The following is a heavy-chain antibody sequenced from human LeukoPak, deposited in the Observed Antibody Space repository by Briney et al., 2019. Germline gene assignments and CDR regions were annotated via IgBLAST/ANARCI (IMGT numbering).Heavy chain of an antibody. J-gene: IGHJ4*02. Sequence: GGSLRLSCVGSGFIVSSNYMNWVRQAPGRGLDWVSVIYSDGRTFYADSVKGRFTSSRDNSKNTVDLQMNNLGADDTAVYHCARGAFDWGQGTLVTVSS. V-gene: IGHV3-53*01. CDR1: GFIVSSNY. CDR2: IYSDGRT. CDR3: ARGAFD.